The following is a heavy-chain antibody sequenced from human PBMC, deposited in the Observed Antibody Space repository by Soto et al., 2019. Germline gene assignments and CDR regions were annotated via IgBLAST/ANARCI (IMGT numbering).Heavy chain of an antibody. D-gene: IGHD3-22*01. CDR3: AKSRYSDSSGDFYDY. V-gene: IGHV3-23*01. Sequence: EVQLLESGGGMVQPGGSLSLSCAASAFTFNNYAMSWVRQAPGKGLEWVSGIGGSGRTTYYADSVKGRFTISRDNSNNSLFLQMNSLRAEDTAVYYCAKSRYSDSSGDFYDYWGQGTLVTVSS. CDR1: AFTFNNYA. J-gene: IGHJ4*02. CDR2: IGGSGRTT.